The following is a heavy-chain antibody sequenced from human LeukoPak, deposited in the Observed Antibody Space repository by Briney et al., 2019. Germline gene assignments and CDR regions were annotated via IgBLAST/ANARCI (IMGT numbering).Heavy chain of an antibody. CDR2: IIPILGIA. CDR1: GGTFSSYT. J-gene: IGHJ5*02. V-gene: IGHV1-69*02. CDR3: ARGGEDIVVVPAASTGYNWFDP. D-gene: IGHD2-2*01. Sequence: SVKVSCKASGGTFSSYTISWVRQAPGQGLEWMGRIIPILGIANYAQKFQGRVTITADKSTSTAYVELSSLRSEDTAVYYCARGGEDIVVVPAASTGYNWFDPWGQGTLVTVSS.